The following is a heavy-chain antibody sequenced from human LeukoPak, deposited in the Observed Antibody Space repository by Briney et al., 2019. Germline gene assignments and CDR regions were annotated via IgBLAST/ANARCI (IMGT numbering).Heavy chain of an antibody. D-gene: IGHD5-18*01. V-gene: IGHV3-15*01. CDR2: IKSKTDGGTT. J-gene: IGHJ4*02. CDR3: TTGSDTAMVTYPFDY. CDR1: GFTFSNAW. Sequence: GGSLRLSCAASGFTFSNAWMSRVRQAPGKGLEWVGRIKSKTDGGTTDYAAPVKGRFTISRDDSKNTLYLQMNSLKTEDTAVYYCTTGSDTAMVTYPFDYWGQGTLVTVSS.